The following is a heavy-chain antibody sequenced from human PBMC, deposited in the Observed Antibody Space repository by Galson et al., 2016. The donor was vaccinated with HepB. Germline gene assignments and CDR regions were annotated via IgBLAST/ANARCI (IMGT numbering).Heavy chain of an antibody. CDR2: IYSSGST. CDR1: GFIVSNSR. J-gene: IGHJ3*02. Sequence: SLRLSCAASGFIVSNSRMGWVRQPPGKGLEWVSVIYSSGSTDYTDSVKGRFTISSDNPKNTLFLQMTSLRVDDTSVYYCGTSSRAWGFDAFDIWGQGTMVTVSS. V-gene: IGHV3-53*01. D-gene: IGHD7-27*01. CDR3: GTSSRAWGFDAFDI.